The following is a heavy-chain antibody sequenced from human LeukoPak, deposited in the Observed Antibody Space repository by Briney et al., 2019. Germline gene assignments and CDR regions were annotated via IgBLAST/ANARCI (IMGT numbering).Heavy chain of an antibody. J-gene: IGHJ6*03. V-gene: IGHV3-23*01. CDR2: ISGSGGGT. CDR3: ARGSYMDV. CDR1: GFTYSSYA. Sequence: GGSLRLSCAASGFTYSSYAMSWVRQAPGKGLEWVSGISGSGGGTYYADSVKGRFTISRDNSKNTLYLQMNSLRAEDTAVYYRARGSYMDVWGKGTTVTVSS.